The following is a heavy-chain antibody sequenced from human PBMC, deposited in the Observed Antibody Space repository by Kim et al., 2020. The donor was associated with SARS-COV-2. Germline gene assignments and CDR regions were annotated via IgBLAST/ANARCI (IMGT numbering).Heavy chain of an antibody. CDR3: AKSAVRGAAVYYGMDV. Sequence: GGSLRLSCAASGFTFSSYAMHWVRQAPGKGLEWVAVIWYDGSNKYYADSVKGRFTISRDNSKNTLYLQMNSLRAEDTAVYYCAKSAVRGAAVYYGMDVWGQGTTVTVSS. D-gene: IGHD3-10*01. CDR1: GFTFSSYA. J-gene: IGHJ6*02. CDR2: IWYDGSNK. V-gene: IGHV3-33*06.